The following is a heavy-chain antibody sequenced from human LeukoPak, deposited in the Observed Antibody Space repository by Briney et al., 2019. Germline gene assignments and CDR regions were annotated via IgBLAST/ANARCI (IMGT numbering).Heavy chain of an antibody. Sequence: SETLSLTCTVSGGSISTYYWSWIRQPPGKGLEWIGYVYYSGTTNYNPSLKSRVTISLDTSKNQFSLMLSSVTAADTAVYFCARGERRDSYTFAYWGQGTLVTVSS. J-gene: IGHJ4*02. CDR3: ARGERRDSYTFAY. V-gene: IGHV4-59*01. D-gene: IGHD5-24*01. CDR1: GGSISTYY. CDR2: VYYSGTT.